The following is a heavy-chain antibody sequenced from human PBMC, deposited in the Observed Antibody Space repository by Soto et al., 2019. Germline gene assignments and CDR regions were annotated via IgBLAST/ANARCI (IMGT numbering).Heavy chain of an antibody. Sequence: SETLSLTCIVSGGSTSNNYWSWIRQPPGKGLEWIGYIYYTGTTKYNPSLKSRVTISVDTSKNQFSLKLSSVTAADTAVYYCARGMTTVTTFDYWGQGTLVTVSS. CDR1: GGSTSNNY. D-gene: IGHD4-17*01. J-gene: IGHJ4*02. V-gene: IGHV4-59*12. CDR3: ARGMTTVTTFDY. CDR2: IYYTGTT.